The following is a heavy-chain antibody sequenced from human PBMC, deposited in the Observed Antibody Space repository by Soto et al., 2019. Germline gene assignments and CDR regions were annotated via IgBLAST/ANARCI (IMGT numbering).Heavy chain of an antibody. D-gene: IGHD4-17*01. CDR2: IITLFGTA. J-gene: IGHJ4*02. Sequence: VQLMQSGAEVKQPGSSVKVSCKASGGTFSSHSINWVRQAPGQGLEWMGGIITLFGTANYAQNFQGRVTITADQSTSTAYMELNCLRSDDTAVHYCAREVGYGDFSAALLDWGQGTLVTVSS. V-gene: IGHV1-69*01. CDR1: GGTFSSHS. CDR3: AREVGYGDFSAALLD.